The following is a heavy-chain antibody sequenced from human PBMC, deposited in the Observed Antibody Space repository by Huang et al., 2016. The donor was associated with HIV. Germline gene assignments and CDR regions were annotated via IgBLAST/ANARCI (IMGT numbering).Heavy chain of an antibody. J-gene: IGHJ4*02. Sequence: QVQLVESGGGVVQPGRSLRLSCAASGFTFSNYGVHWVRQAPGKGLEWVGAISYDGSYQYYSDSVKGRFTISRDDSQNTLYRQMSSLRAEDTAVYFCAKDREDSAYQLDYWGQGTRVTVSS. CDR1: GFTFSNYG. CDR3: AKDREDSAYQLDY. V-gene: IGHV3-30*18. D-gene: IGHD5-12*01. CDR2: ISYDGSYQ.